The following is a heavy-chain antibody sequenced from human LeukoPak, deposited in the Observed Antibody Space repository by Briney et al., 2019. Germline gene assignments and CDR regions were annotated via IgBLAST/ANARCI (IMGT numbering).Heavy chain of an antibody. CDR2: IYPGDSDT. D-gene: IGHD6-13*01. V-gene: IGHV5-51*01. CDR3: ARRGGHSSSWYNWFDP. J-gene: IGHJ5*02. CDR1: GYSFTSYW. Sequence: GESLKISCKGSGYSFTSYWIGWVRQMPGKGLEWMGIIYPGDSDTRYSPSFQGQVTISADKSISTAYLQWSSLKASDTAMYYCARRGGHSSSWYNWFDPWGQGTLVTVSS.